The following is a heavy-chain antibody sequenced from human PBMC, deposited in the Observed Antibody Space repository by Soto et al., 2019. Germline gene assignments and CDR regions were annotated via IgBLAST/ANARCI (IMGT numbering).Heavy chain of an antibody. CDR2: ISGSGGST. D-gene: IGHD2-15*01. V-gene: IGHV3-23*01. J-gene: IGHJ4*02. CDR1: GFTFSSYA. CDR3: AKGPRDIVVVVAATPIGY. Sequence: GGSLRLSCAASGFTFSSYAMSWVRQAPGKGLEWVSAISGSGGSTYYADSVKGRFTISRDNSKNTLYLQMNSLRAEDTAVYYCAKGPRDIVVVVAATPIGYWGQGTLVTVSS.